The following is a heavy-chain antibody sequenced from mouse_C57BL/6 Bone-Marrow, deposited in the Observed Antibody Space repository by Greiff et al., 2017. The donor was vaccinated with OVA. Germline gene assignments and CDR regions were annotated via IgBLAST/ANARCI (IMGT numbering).Heavy chain of an antibody. D-gene: IGHD2-1*01. Sequence: QVQLQQPGAELVLPGASVKLSCKASGYTFTSYWMHWVKQRPGQGLEWIGEIDPSDSYTNYNQKFKGKSTLTVDKSSSTAYLQLSSLTSEDAAVYYCGRRGGYGNPFGYWGQGTMVTVSA. J-gene: IGHJ3*01. V-gene: IGHV1-69*01. CDR2: IDPSDSYT. CDR3: GRRGGYGNPFGY. CDR1: GYTFTSYW.